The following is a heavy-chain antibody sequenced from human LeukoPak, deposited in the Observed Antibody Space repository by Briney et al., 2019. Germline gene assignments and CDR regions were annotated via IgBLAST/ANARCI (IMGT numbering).Heavy chain of an antibody. CDR1: GFTFSDYY. CDR3: ARAVETTSRHYGMDV. J-gene: IGHJ6*02. Sequence: PGGSLRLSCAASGFTFSDYYMSWIRQAPGKGLEWVSYISSSGSTIYYADSVKGRFTISRDNAKNSLYLQMSSLRAEDTAVYYCARAVETTSRHYGMDVWGQGTTVTVSS. D-gene: IGHD4-17*01. V-gene: IGHV3-11*01. CDR2: ISSSGSTI.